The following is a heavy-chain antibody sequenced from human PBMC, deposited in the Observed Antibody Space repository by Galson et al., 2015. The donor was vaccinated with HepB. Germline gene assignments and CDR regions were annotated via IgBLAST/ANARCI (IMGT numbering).Heavy chain of an antibody. CDR3: ARGYSGYAYYYYGMDV. D-gene: IGHD5-12*01. J-gene: IGHJ6*02. CDR2: IIPIFGTA. Sequence: SVKVSCKASGGTFSSYAISWVRQAPGQGLEWMGGIIPIFGTASYAQKFQGRVTITADESTSTAYMELSSLRSEDTAVYYCARGYSGYAYYYYGMDVWGQGTTVTVSS. CDR1: GGTFSSYA. V-gene: IGHV1-69*13.